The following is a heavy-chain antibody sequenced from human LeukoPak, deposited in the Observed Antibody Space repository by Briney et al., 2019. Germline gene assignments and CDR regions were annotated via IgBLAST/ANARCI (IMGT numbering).Heavy chain of an antibody. CDR3: AREYSASEH. CDR2: IDPYTGNT. D-gene: IGHD5-12*01. J-gene: IGHJ4*02. V-gene: IGHV1-2*02. Sequence: VATVKVSCKASGYTFVGYYLHCVPQAPGQGLEWMAWIDPYTGNTHYALKFQGRITVTRDTSVSTTYMERSGLTSDDTDRYYCAREYSASEHWGQGTLVTVSS. CDR1: GYTFVGYY.